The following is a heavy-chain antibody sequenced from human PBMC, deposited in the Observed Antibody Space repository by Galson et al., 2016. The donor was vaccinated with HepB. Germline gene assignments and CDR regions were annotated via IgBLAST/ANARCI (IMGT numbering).Heavy chain of an antibody. V-gene: IGHV3-7*01. J-gene: IGHJ5*02. CDR3: ARVMNSGYPFS. D-gene: IGHD3-22*01. CDR1: GLTFSDYW. Sequence: SLRLSCAVSGLTFSDYWMSWVRQAPGKGLEWVANINQDGSETYYLDSVKGRFTISRDNAKNSLYLQMNSRRGEDTAVYYCARVMNSGYPFSWGQGTLVTVSS. CDR2: INQDGSET.